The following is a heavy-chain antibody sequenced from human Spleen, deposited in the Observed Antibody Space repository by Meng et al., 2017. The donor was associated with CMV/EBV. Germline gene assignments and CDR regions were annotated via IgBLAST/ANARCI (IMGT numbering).Heavy chain of an antibody. D-gene: IGHD6-19*01. V-gene: IGHV3-73*01. CDR1: TFSGSA. CDR3: LTNSIAVAANDDAFDI. Sequence: TFSGSAMHWVRQASGKGLEWVGRIRSKANSYATAYAASVKGRFTISRDDSKNTAYLQMNSLKTEDTAVYYCLTNSIAVAANDDAFDIWGQGTMVTVSS. CDR2: IRSKANSYAT. J-gene: IGHJ3*02.